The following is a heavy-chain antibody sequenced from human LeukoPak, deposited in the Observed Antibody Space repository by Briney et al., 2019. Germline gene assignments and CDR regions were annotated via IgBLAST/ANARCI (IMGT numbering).Heavy chain of an antibody. CDR3: ARREATNGGRIDC. D-gene: IGHD7-27*01. CDR1: GGSISSYY. V-gene: IGHV4-59*08. Sequence: PSETLSLTCTVSGGSISSYYWSWIRQPPGKGLEWIGYIYYSGSTNYNPSLKSRVTISVDKSKNQFSLKLSSVTAADTAVYYCARREATNGGRIDCWGQGTLVTVSS. J-gene: IGHJ4*02. CDR2: IYYSGST.